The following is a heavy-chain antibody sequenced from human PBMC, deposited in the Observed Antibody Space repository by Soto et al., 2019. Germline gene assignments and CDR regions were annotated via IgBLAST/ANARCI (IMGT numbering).Heavy chain of an antibody. V-gene: IGHV1-3*01. D-gene: IGHD2-8*01. Sequence: ASVKVSCKASGYTFTSYAMHWVRQAPGQRLEWMGWINAGNGNTKYSQKFQGRVTITRDTSASTAYMELSSLRSEDTAVYYCARDQCTNGVCYEAPFDIWGQGTMVTV. J-gene: IGHJ3*02. CDR1: GYTFTSYA. CDR2: INAGNGNT. CDR3: ARDQCTNGVCYEAPFDI.